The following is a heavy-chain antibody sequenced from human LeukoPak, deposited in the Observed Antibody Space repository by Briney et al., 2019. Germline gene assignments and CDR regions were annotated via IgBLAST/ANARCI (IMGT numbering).Heavy chain of an antibody. CDR3: AKDAYSGSFRWFDP. Sequence: GGSLRLSCAASGFTFSDYYMSWIRQAPGKGLEWVAVISYDGSNKYYADSVKGRFTISRDNSKNTLYLQMNSLRAEDTAVYYCAKDAYSGSFRWFDPWGQGTLVTVSS. V-gene: IGHV3-30*18. CDR2: ISYDGSNK. D-gene: IGHD1-26*01. CDR1: GFTFSDYY. J-gene: IGHJ5*02.